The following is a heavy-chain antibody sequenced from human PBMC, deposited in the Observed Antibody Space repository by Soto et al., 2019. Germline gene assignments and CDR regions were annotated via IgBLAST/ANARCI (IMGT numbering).Heavy chain of an antibody. CDR3: ARKGRHLAVKHYYYYGMDV. D-gene: IGHD6-19*01. V-gene: IGHV5-51*01. J-gene: IGHJ6*02. Sequence: PGESLKISCXGSGYSFTSYWIGWVRQMPGKGLEWMGIIYPGDSDTRYSPSFQGQVTISADKSISTAYLQWSSLKASDTAMYYCARKGRHLAVKHYYYYGMDVWGQGTTVTVSS. CDR2: IYPGDSDT. CDR1: GYSFTSYW.